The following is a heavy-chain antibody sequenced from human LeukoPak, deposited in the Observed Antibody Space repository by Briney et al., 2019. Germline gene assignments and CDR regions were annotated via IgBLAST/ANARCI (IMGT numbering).Heavy chain of an antibody. Sequence: GGSLRLSCAASGFTFSNYWMHWVRQAPGKGLVWVSRINSDGSTTSYADSVKGRFTISRDNAKNTLYLQMNSLRAEDTAVYYCARSDSSGYYFTYYYYYGMDVWGQGTTVTVSS. CDR3: ARSDSSGYYFTYYYYYGMDV. D-gene: IGHD3-22*01. CDR1: GFTFSNYW. J-gene: IGHJ6*02. CDR2: INSDGSTT. V-gene: IGHV3-74*01.